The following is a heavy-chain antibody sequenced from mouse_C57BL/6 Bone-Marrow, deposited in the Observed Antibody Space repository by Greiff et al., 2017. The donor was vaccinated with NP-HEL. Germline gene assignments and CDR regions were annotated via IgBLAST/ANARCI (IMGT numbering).Heavy chain of an antibody. V-gene: IGHV1-69*01. CDR1: GYTFTSYW. D-gene: IGHD2-1*01. CDR3: ARSLYGNHPTYYFDY. J-gene: IGHJ2*01. CDR2: IDPSDSYT. Sequence: QVQLQQPGAELVMPGASVKLSCKASGYTFTSYWMHWVKQRPGQGLEWIGEIDPSDSYTNYTQKFKGQSTLTVDKSSSTAYMQLSSLTSEDYAVYYCARSLYGNHPTYYFDYWGQGTTLTVSS.